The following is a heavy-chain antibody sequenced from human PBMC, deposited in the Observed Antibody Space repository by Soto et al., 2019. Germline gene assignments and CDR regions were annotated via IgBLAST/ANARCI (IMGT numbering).Heavy chain of an antibody. CDR2: INNSGGGT. Sequence: GGSLRLSCAASGFHFSTYAMSWVRQAPGKVLEWVSTINNSGGGTYSPDSMKGRFTISRDNSKNQFSLKLNSVTAADTAVYYCVSPEGYYDSSGYTLDYWGQGTLVTVSS. V-gene: IGHV3-23*01. CDR3: VSPEGYYDSSGYTLDY. J-gene: IGHJ4*02. D-gene: IGHD3-22*01. CDR1: GFHFSTYA.